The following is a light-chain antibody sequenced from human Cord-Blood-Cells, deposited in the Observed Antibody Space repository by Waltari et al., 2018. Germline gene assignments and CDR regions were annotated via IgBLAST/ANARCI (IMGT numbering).Light chain of an antibody. V-gene: IGLV2-14*01. CDR2: DVS. Sequence: QSALTQPASVSGSPGQSITIPCTGTSSDGGGYNHVSWYQQHPGKAPKLMIYDVSNRPSGVSNRFSGSKSGNTASLTISGLQAEDEADYYCSSYTSSSTLFGGGTKLTVL. J-gene: IGLJ2*01. CDR1: SSDGGGYNH. CDR3: SSYTSSSTL.